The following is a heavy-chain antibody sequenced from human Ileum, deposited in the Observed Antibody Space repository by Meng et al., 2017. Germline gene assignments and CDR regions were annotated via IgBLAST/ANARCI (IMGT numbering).Heavy chain of an antibody. CDR1: GFTFSSYW. CDR2: IRYDGSRT. Sequence: EVQRVEAGGGGVQPGGSLRLSCAASGFTFSSYWMHWVRQVPGKGLVWVSRIRYDGSRTGYADSVKGRFTISRDNAKNTVYLQMNSLRAEDTAIYYCAKDFSSSPGDYWGQGTLVTVSS. J-gene: IGHJ4*02. CDR3: AKDFSSSPGDY. D-gene: IGHD2/OR15-2a*01. V-gene: IGHV3-74*01.